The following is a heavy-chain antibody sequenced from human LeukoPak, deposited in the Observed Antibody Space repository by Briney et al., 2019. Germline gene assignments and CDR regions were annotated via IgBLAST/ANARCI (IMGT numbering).Heavy chain of an antibody. D-gene: IGHD4/OR15-4a*01. J-gene: IGHJ4*02. Sequence: LSSGGLTIFYADPVKGRFTISRDNTKNSIFLDMTNLRAEDTAVYYCARDFDYGDYIDFWGQGTLVAVSS. CDR3: ARDFDYGDYIDF. V-gene: IGHV3-48*03. CDR2: LSSGGLTI.